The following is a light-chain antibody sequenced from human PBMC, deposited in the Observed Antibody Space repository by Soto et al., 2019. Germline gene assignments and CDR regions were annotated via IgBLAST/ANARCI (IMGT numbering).Light chain of an antibody. Sequence: DIQMTQSPSSLPASVGDRVTITCRASQSVSNYLNWYQHKPGKAPNLLIYVASTLQSGVPSRFSGSGSGTDFTLTISSLQPEDFATYYCQQSYSTPLTFGGGTKVEIK. V-gene: IGKV1-39*01. CDR1: QSVSNY. CDR2: VAS. CDR3: QQSYSTPLT. J-gene: IGKJ4*01.